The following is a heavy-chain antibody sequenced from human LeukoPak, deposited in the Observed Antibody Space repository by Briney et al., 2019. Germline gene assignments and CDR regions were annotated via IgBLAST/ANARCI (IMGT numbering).Heavy chain of an antibody. CDR3: AKDRDIVVTPFDY. CDR2: ISASGGST. J-gene: IGHJ4*02. V-gene: IGHV3-23*01. Sequence: PGGSLRLSCAASGFTFSSYAMSWVRQAPGKGLEWVSAISASGGSTYYADSVEGRFTISRDNSKNTLYLQMNSLRAEDTAVYYCAKDRDIVVTPFDYWGQGTLDTVSS. D-gene: IGHD3-22*01. CDR1: GFTFSSYA.